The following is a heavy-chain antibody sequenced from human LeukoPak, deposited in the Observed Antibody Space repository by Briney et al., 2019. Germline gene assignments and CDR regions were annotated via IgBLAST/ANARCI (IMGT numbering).Heavy chain of an antibody. CDR2: IKGDGSDK. Sequence: PGGSLRLSCAASGFTFSNDWMSWVRQAPGKGLDGMASIKGDGSDKYYVDSVKGRFTISRDNAKNSMYLQMNSLRAEDTAVYYCARDPETKRGRDGLDYWGPGTLVIVSS. CDR3: ARDPETKRGRDGLDY. D-gene: IGHD1-14*01. V-gene: IGHV3-7*01. CDR1: GFTFSNDW. J-gene: IGHJ4*02.